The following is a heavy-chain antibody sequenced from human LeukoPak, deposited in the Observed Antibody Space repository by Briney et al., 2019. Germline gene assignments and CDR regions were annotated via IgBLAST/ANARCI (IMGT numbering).Heavy chain of an antibody. CDR1: GYTFTSYY. V-gene: IGHV1-46*01. D-gene: IGHD6-19*01. J-gene: IGHJ4*02. Sequence: ASVKVSCKASGYTFTSYYMHWVRQAPGQGLEWMGIINPSGGSTSYAQKFQGRVTMTRDMSTSTVYMELSSLRSEDTAVYYCARAREWLVPDDYWGQGTLVTVSS. CDR3: ARAREWLVPDDY. CDR2: INPSGGST.